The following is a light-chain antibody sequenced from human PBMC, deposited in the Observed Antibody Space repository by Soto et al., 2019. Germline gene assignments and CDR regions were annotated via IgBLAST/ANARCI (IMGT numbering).Light chain of an antibody. CDR2: HVS. CDR3: ASYGGNNNLL. Sequence: QSALTQPPSASGSPGESVTISCTGTSTDVGGYNYVSWYQQHPGKAPKLMIFHVSQRPSGVPDRFSGSKFGNTASLTVSGLQAEDEADYYCASYGGNNNLLFGGGTKVTVL. V-gene: IGLV2-8*01. J-gene: IGLJ2*01. CDR1: STDVGGYNY.